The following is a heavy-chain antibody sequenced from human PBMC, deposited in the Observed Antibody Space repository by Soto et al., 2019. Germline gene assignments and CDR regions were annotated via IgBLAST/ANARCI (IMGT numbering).Heavy chain of an antibody. CDR3: ARDPIVGATIDYYGMDV. CDR2: IIPIFGTA. V-gene: IGHV1-69*13. Sequence: ASVKVSCKASGGTFSSYAISWVRQAPGQGLEWMGGIIPIFGTANYAQKFQGRVTITADESTSTAYMELSSLRSEDTAVYYCARDPIVGATIDYYGMDVWGQGTTVTVSS. D-gene: IGHD1-26*01. J-gene: IGHJ6*02. CDR1: GGTFSSYA.